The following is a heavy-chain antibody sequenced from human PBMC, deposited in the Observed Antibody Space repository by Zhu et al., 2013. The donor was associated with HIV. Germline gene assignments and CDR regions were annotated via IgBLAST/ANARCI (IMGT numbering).Heavy chain of an antibody. D-gene: IGHD2-2*03. CDR1: GGTFSSYT. V-gene: IGHV1-69*08. CDR2: IIPILGIA. CDR3: ARDDLPGYCSSTSCPRYYYYGMDV. Sequence: QVQLVQSGAEVKKPGSSVKVSCKASGGTFSSYTISWVRQAPGQGLEWMGRIIPILGIANYAQKFQGRVTITADKSTSTAYMELSSLRSEDTAVYYCARDDLPGYCSSTSCPRYYYYGMDVWGQGTTVTVSS. J-gene: IGHJ6*02.